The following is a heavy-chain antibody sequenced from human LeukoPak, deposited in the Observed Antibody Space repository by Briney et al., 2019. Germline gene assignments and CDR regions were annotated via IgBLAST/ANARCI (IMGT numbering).Heavy chain of an antibody. J-gene: IGHJ5*02. CDR3: ARDIAGATKGGWFDT. V-gene: IGHV1-8*01. CDR2: MNPNSGNT. Sequence: GASVKVSCKASGYTFTNYDINWVRQATGQGPEWMGWMNPNSGNTGYAQKFQGRVTMTRNTSISTAYMELSSLRSEDTALYYCARDIAGATKGGWFDTWGQGTPVTVPS. CDR1: GYTFTNYD. D-gene: IGHD1-26*01.